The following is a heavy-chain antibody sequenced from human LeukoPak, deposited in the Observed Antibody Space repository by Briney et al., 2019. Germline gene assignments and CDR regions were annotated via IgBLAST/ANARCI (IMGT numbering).Heavy chain of an antibody. CDR1: GFTFSSYG. Sequence: GGSLRLSCAASGFTFSSYGMHWVRQAPGKGLEWVAVIWYDGSNKYYADSVKGRFNISRDNSKNTLYLQMNSLRAEDTAVYYCARGAPYYYDSSGHSDYWGQGTLVTVSS. CDR2: IWYDGSNK. CDR3: ARGAPYYYDSSGHSDY. V-gene: IGHV3-33*01. J-gene: IGHJ4*02. D-gene: IGHD3-22*01.